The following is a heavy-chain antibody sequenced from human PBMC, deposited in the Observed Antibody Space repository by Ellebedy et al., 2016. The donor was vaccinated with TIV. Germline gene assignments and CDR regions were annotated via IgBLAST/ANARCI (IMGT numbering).Heavy chain of an antibody. CDR1: RFTFSSYW. Sequence: GGSLRLSCAASRFTFSSYWMSWVRQAPVKGLEWVANINQDGSEKYYVDSVWGRFTISRDNAKNSLYLQINSLRAEDTAVYYCATDGSYGDYLSPTHAFVMWGQGTMVTVSS. V-gene: IGHV3-7*01. CDR2: INQDGSEK. CDR3: ATDGSYGDYLSPTHAFVM. J-gene: IGHJ3*02. D-gene: IGHD4-17*01.